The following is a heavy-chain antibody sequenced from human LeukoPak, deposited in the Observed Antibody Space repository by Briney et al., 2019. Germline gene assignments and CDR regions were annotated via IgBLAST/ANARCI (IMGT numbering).Heavy chain of an antibody. J-gene: IGHJ4*02. CDR1: GGSISSGGYS. D-gene: IGHD4-23*01. Sequence: ASETLSLTCAVSGGSISSGGYSWSWIRQPPGQGLEWIGYIYHSGSTYYNPSLKSRVTISVDRSKNQFSLKLSSVTAADTAVYYCARANGGNSDFFDYWGQGTLVTVSS. CDR3: ARANGGNSDFFDY. V-gene: IGHV4-30-2*01. CDR2: IYHSGST.